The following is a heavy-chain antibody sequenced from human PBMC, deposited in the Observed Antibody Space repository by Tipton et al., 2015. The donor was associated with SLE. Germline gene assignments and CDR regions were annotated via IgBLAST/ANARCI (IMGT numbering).Heavy chain of an antibody. CDR1: GFTFSSYA. CDR3: ARETSRGGFDY. D-gene: IGHD1-1*01. J-gene: IGHJ4*02. V-gene: IGHV3-33*08. Sequence: SLRLSCAASGFTFSSYAMSWVRQAPGKGLEWVAVIWYDGSNKYYADSVKGRFTISRDNAKNSLYLQMNSLRAEDTAVYYCARETSRGGFDYWGQGTLVTVSS. CDR2: IWYDGSNK.